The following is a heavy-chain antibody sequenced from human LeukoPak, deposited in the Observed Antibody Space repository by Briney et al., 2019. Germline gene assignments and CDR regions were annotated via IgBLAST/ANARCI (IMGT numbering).Heavy chain of an antibody. CDR1: GFTFSSYS. CDR2: ISSSSSYI. CDR3: ARDPVPYYFDY. V-gene: IGHV3-21*01. J-gene: IGHJ4*02. Sequence: GGSLRLSCAASGFTFSSYSMNWVRQAPGKGLEWVSSISSSSSYIYYADSVKGRFTISRDNAKNSLYLQMNSLRAEDTAVYYCARDPVPYYFDYWGQGTLVTVSS.